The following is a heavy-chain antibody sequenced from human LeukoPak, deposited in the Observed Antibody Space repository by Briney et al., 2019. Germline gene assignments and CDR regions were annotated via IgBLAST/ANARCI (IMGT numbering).Heavy chain of an antibody. CDR3: ARDLGGDDSGDFDY. V-gene: IGHV1-18*01. J-gene: IGHJ4*02. Sequence: ASVKVSCKASGYTFTNYGFSWVRQAPGQGLEWMGWISAYNGNTNYAQNLQGRVTMTTDTSTSTAYMELRSLRSDDTAVYYCARDLGGDDSGDFDYWGQGTLVTVSS. D-gene: IGHD3-16*01. CDR2: ISAYNGNT. CDR1: GYTFTNYG.